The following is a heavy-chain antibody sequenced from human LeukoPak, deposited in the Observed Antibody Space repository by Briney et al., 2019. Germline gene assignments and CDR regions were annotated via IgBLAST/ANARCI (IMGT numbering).Heavy chain of an antibody. V-gene: IGHV3-21*01. CDR2: ISGGVSRI. D-gene: IGHD3-22*01. J-gene: IGHJ3*02. CDR3: AGYPSSGRRDAFDI. CDR1: GFTFSNYG. Sequence: EGTLGLFCAASGFTFSNYGMTWVRQSPGKGLEWVSTISGGVSRIYYADSVKGRFTISRDNAKNSLYLEMNSLRAEDTAVYYCAGYPSSGRRDAFDIWGQGTRVTVSS.